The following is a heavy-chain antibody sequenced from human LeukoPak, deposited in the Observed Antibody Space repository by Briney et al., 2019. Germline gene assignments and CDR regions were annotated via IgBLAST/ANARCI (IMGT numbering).Heavy chain of an antibody. Sequence: PSQTLSLTCTVSGGSISSGGYYWNWIRQHPGKGLEWIGYIYYSGSTNYNPSLKSRLTISVDMSKSQFSLKLSSVTAADTAVYYCARGTTMIRGAFDIWGQGTMVTVSS. J-gene: IGHJ3*02. CDR3: ARGTTMIRGAFDI. CDR1: GGSISSGGYY. CDR2: IYYSGST. V-gene: IGHV4-31*03. D-gene: IGHD3-10*01.